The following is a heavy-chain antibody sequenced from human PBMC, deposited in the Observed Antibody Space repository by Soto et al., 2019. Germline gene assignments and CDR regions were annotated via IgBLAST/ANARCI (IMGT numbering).Heavy chain of an antibody. V-gene: IGHV4-30-2*01. D-gene: IGHD6-6*01. CDR3: AGGIAARPLGY. Sequence: QLQLQESGSGLVKPSQTLSLTCAVSGGSISSGGYSWSWIRQPPGKGLEWIGYIYHSGSTYYNPSVTSRVTIAAARSKNQFSLRLRSVTAADTAVYYCAGGIAARPLGYWGQGTLVTVSS. CDR1: GGSISSGGYS. J-gene: IGHJ4*02. CDR2: IYHSGST.